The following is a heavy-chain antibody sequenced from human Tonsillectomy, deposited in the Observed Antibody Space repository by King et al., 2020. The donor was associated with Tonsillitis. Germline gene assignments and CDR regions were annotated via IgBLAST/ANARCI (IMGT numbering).Heavy chain of an antibody. CDR2: MSYHGVKK. V-gene: IGHV3-30*04. CDR1: GFTFSSYA. J-gene: IGHJ4*02. Sequence: VQLVESGGGVVQPGRSLRLSCAASGFTFSSYAMHWVRQAPGKGLEWVAVMSYHGVKKHYADSVKGRFTISKDNSKNTLYLQMNSLRADDTAVYYCARAPSYRDYVDYWGQGTLVTVSS. D-gene: IGHD2-15*01. CDR3: ARAPSYRDYVDY.